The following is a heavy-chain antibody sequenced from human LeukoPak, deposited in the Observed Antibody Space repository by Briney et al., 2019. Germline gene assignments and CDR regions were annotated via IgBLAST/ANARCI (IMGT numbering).Heavy chain of an antibody. CDR1: EFTFSSYS. CDR2: ISSSSSYI. D-gene: IGHD4-17*01. V-gene: IGHV3-21*01. Sequence: GGSLRLSCAASEFTFSSYSMNWVRQAPGKGLEWVSSISSSSSYIYYPDSVKGRFTISRDNAKNSLYLQMNSLRAEDTAVYYCARDKLRAFDYWGQGTLVTVSS. CDR3: ARDKLRAFDY. J-gene: IGHJ4*02.